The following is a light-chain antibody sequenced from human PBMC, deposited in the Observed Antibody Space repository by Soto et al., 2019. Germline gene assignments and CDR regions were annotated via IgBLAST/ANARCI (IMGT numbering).Light chain of an antibody. V-gene: IGKV3-15*01. Sequence: IVLTQSPGTLSVSTGESVTLSCRASQLFSSNLAWYQHKPGQAPRLLIYGVSTRDTGVPDRFSGSASGTEFTLTISSLQSEDFAVYYCQQYNNWPRTFGQGTRLAIK. CDR3: QQYNNWPRT. J-gene: IGKJ5*01. CDR2: GVS. CDR1: QLFSSN.